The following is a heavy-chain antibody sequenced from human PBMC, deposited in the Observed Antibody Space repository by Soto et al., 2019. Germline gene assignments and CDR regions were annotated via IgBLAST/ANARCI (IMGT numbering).Heavy chain of an antibody. Sequence: QPGGSLRLSCAASGFTFDDYAMHWVRQAPGKGLEWVSGISWNSGSIGYADSVKGRFTISRDNAKNSLYLQMNSLRAEDTALYYCAKDRTVRAGADYDAFDIWGQGTMVTVSS. J-gene: IGHJ3*02. CDR2: ISWNSGSI. V-gene: IGHV3-9*01. CDR3: AKDRTVRAGADYDAFDI. CDR1: GFTFDDYA. D-gene: IGHD4-17*01.